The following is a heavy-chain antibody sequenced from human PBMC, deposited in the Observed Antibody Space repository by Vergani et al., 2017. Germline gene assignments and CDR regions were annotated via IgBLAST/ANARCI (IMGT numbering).Heavy chain of an antibody. V-gene: IGHV1-8*01. CDR2: MNPNSGNT. Sequence: QVQLVQSGAEVKKPGASVKVSCKASGYTFTSYDINWVRQATGQGLEWMGLMNPNSGNTGYAQKFQGRVTMTRNTSISTAYMELSSLRSEDTAVYYCARDRTEGWILGYYMDVWGKGTTVTVSS. CDR1: GYTFTSYD. D-gene: IGHD5-12*01. CDR3: ARDRTEGWILGYYMDV. J-gene: IGHJ6*03.